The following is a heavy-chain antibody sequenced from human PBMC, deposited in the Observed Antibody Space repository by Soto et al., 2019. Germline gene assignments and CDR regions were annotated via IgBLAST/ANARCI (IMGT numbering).Heavy chain of an antibody. CDR1: GFTFSSYA. V-gene: IGHV3-30-3*01. CDR2: ISYDGSNK. D-gene: IGHD6-13*01. J-gene: IGHJ4*02. Sequence: QVQLVESGGGVVQPGRSLRLSCAASGFTFSSYAMHWVRQAPGKGLEWVAVISYDGSNKYYADSVKGRFTISRDNSQNTLYLQMNSLRAEDTAVYYCATASIAAADTDYWGQGTLVTVSS. CDR3: ATASIAAADTDY.